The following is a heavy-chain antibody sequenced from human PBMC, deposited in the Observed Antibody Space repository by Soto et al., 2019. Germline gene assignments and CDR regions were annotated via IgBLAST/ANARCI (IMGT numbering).Heavy chain of an antibody. CDR3: ARDRGIVVVPAARRSRSNWFDP. D-gene: IGHD2-2*01. CDR1: GFTFSSYG. Sequence: GGSLRLSCTASGFTFSSYGMHWVRQAPGKGLEWVAVIWYDGSNKYYADSVKGRFTISRDNSKNTLYLQMNSLRAEDTAVYYCARDRGIVVVPAARRSRSNWFDPWGQGTLVTVS. V-gene: IGHV3-33*01. CDR2: IWYDGSNK. J-gene: IGHJ5*02.